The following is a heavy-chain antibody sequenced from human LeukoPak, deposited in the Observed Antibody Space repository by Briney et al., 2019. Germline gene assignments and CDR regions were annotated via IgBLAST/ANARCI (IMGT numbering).Heavy chain of an antibody. J-gene: IGHJ4*02. Sequence: PSETLFLTCTVSGGSMSSYYWGWIRQPPGKGLGWIGSIYYSGSTYYNPSLKSRVTITVDTSKNQFSLKLSSVTAADTAVYYCARQIAAAGTIVDYWGQGTLVTVSS. V-gene: IGHV4-39*07. CDR3: ARQIAAAGTIVDY. CDR2: IYYSGST. D-gene: IGHD6-13*01. CDR1: GGSMSSYY.